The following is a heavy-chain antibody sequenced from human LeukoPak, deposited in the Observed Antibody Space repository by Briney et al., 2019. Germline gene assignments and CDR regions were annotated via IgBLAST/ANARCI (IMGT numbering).Heavy chain of an antibody. D-gene: IGHD3-9*01. J-gene: IGHJ4*02. V-gene: IGHV1-69*13. CDR2: IIPMFGTA. CDR3: ARDLLGSATSYSSGAWDY. CDR1: GGTFSNYA. Sequence: GASVKVSCKASGGTFSNYAISWVRQAPGQGREWMGGIIPMFGTADYAQKFQGRVTITADESTSTAYMELSSLRAEDTAVYYCARDLLGSATSYSSGAWDYWGQGTLVTVSS.